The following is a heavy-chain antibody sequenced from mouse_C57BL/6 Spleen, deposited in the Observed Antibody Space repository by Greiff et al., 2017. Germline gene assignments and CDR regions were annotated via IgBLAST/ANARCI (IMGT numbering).Heavy chain of an antibody. CDR3: AIENDWDYYGSSYAYYAMDY. Sequence: QVQLQQPGAELVKPGASVKMSCKASGYTFTSYWITWVKQRPGQGLEWIGVIYPGSGSTNYNEKFKSKATLTVDTSSSKAYMQLSSLTSEDSAVYYCAIENDWDYYGSSYAYYAMDYWGQGTSVTVST. V-gene: IGHV1-55*01. CDR2: IYPGSGST. D-gene: IGHD1-1*01. CDR1: GYTFTSYW. J-gene: IGHJ4*01.